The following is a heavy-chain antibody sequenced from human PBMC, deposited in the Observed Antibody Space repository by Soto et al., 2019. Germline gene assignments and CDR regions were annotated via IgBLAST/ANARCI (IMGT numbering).Heavy chain of an antibody. CDR2: IYYSGST. V-gene: IGHV4-59*01. D-gene: IGHD5-18*01. CDR3: ARSKVNSSPVNYYVMAF. CDR1: GGSISSYY. J-gene: IGHJ6*02. Sequence: SETLSLTCTVSGGSISSYYWSWIRQPPGKGLEWIGYIYYSGSTNYNPSLKSRVTISVDTSKNQFSLKLSSVTAADTAVDYCARSKVNSSPVNYYVMAFCAQGPTVTVPS.